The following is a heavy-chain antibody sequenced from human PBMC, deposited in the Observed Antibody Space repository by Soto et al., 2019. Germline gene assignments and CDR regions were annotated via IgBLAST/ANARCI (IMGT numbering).Heavy chain of an antibody. Sequence: SETLSLTCTVSGGSISRYYWSWIRQPPGKGLEWIGYIYYSGSTNYNPSLKSRVTISVDTSKNQFSLKLSSVTAADTAVYYCATFLTGPYYFDYWGQGTLVTVSS. J-gene: IGHJ4*02. CDR2: IYYSGST. V-gene: IGHV4-59*01. CDR1: GGSISRYY. D-gene: IGHD3-9*01. CDR3: ATFLTGPYYFDY.